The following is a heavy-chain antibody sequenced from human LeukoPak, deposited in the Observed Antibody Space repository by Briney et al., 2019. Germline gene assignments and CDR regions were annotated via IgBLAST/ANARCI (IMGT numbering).Heavy chain of an antibody. V-gene: IGHV3-30*18. CDR3: AKGFYYDSSGYYEVDYYFDY. J-gene: IGHJ4*02. Sequence: PTGGSLRLSCAASGFTFSNYGMHWARRAPGKGLEWVAVMSYDGNNKYYADSVKGRFTISRDNSKNTLYLQMHSLRAEDTAVYYCAKGFYYDSSGYYEVDYYFDYWGQGTLVTVSS. CDR2: MSYDGNNK. CDR1: GFTFSNYG. D-gene: IGHD3-22*01.